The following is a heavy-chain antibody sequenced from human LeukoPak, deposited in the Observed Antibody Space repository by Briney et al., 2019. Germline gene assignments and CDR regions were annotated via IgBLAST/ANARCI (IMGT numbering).Heavy chain of an antibody. CDR2: ISGSGGST. D-gene: IGHD1-26*01. CDR3: AKDRPLYSGSQHFDY. Sequence: GGSLRPSCAASGFTFGSYAMSWVRQAPGKGLEWVSAISGSGGSTYYADSVKGRFTISRDNSKNTLYLQMNSLRAEDTAVYYCAKDRPLYSGSQHFDYWGQGTLVTVSS. V-gene: IGHV3-23*01. J-gene: IGHJ4*02. CDR1: GFTFGSYA.